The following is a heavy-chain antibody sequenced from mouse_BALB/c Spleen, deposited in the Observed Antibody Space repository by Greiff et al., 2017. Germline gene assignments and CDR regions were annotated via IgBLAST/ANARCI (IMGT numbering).Heavy chain of an antibody. D-gene: IGHD1-1*01. Sequence: VQLKESGPGLVKPSQSLYLTCTVTGYSITSDYAWNWIRQFPGNKLEWIGYISYSGSTSYNPSLKSRISITRDTSKNQFFLQLNSMTTEDTATYYCARSSYAMDYWGQGTSVTVSS. V-gene: IGHV3-2*02. CDR2: ISYSGST. CDR3: ARSSYAMDY. J-gene: IGHJ4*01. CDR1: GYSITSDYA.